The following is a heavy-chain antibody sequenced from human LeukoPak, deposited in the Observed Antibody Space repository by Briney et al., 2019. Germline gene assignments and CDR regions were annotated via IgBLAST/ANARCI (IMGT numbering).Heavy chain of an antibody. J-gene: IGHJ4*02. Sequence: SQTLSLTCTVSGGSISSGSYYWSWIRQPAGKGLEWIGRIYTSGSTNYNPSLKSRVTISVDTSKNQFSLKLSSVTAADTAVYYCAREGPFGGVTTDRVDYWGQGTPVTVSS. D-gene: IGHD3-16*01. V-gene: IGHV4-61*02. CDR2: IYTSGST. CDR1: GGSISSGSYY. CDR3: AREGPFGGVTTDRVDY.